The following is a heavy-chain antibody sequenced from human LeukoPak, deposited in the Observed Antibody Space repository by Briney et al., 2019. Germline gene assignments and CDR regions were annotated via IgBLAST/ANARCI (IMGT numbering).Heavy chain of an antibody. CDR1: GFTFSNYA. CDR2: TSNSGGTT. CDR3: AKEKEGGSAAGTFDY. Sequence: GGSLRLSCAASGFTFSNYAMSWVRQAPGKGLEWVSSTSNSGGTTYYADSVKGRFTISRDNSRNTLYLQMNSLRAEDTAVYYCAKEKEGGSAAGTFDYWGQGTLVTVSS. J-gene: IGHJ4*02. D-gene: IGHD6-13*01. V-gene: IGHV3-23*01.